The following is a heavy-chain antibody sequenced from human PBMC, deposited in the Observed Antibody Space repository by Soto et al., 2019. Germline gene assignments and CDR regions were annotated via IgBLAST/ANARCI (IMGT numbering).Heavy chain of an antibody. J-gene: IGHJ1*01. CDR2: INWNSGSI. Sequence: GGSLRLSCAASGFTFDYYAMHWVRQFPGKGLEWVSGINWNSGSIGYGDSVKGRFAISRDNAKNSLHLQMNSLSAEDTAFYYCVKDESINWYSGHFRHWGQGTLVTVSS. V-gene: IGHV3-9*01. CDR3: VKDESINWYSGHFRH. CDR1: GFTFDYYA. D-gene: IGHD6-13*01.